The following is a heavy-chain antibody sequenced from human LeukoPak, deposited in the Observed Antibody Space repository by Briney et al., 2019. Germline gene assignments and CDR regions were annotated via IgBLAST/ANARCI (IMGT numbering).Heavy chain of an antibody. D-gene: IGHD2-8*02. CDR2: ISDNGERT. CDR1: GFTFSSYG. Sequence: PGGSLRLSXAASGFTFSSYGMHWVRQAPGKGLEWVSAISDNGERTYYAYSVKGRFAISRDNSKSTLYLQMNSLRAEDTAIYYCAKERGVAKPFDYWGQGTLVTVSS. J-gene: IGHJ4*02. V-gene: IGHV3-23*01. CDR3: AKERGVAKPFDY.